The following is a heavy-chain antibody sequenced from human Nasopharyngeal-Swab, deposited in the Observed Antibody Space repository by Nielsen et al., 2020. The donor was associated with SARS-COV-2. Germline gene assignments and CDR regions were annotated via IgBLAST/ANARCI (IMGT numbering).Heavy chain of an antibody. CDR1: GDSISSNDFY. D-gene: IGHD2-2*01. V-gene: IGHV4-39*02. J-gene: IGHJ6*02. Sequence: SETLSLTCTVSGDSISSNDFYWGWIRQPPGKGLECIGSITRSGHTFYNPSVQRRITISADTSKNHFSLKLTSVTAADTAVYYCARLPGYCIGNSCSGHYVMDVWGQGTTVAVSS. CDR3: ARLPGYCIGNSCSGHYVMDV. CDR2: ITRSGHT.